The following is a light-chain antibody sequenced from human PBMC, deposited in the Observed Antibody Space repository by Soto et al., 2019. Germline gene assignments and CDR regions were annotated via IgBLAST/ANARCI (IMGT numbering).Light chain of an antibody. CDR3: QQLKSSPFT. Sequence: DIQMTQSPSTLSASVGYIVTITFRASQSISSWLAWYQQKPGKAPKLLIYDASSLQSGVPSRFSGSGSGTDFTLTISSLQPEDFVTYYCQQLKSSPFTFGPGTKVD. V-gene: IGKV1-5*01. CDR2: DAS. CDR1: QSISSW. J-gene: IGKJ3*01.